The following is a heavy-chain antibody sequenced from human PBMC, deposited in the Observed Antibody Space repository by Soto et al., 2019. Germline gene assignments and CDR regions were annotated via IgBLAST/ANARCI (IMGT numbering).Heavy chain of an antibody. V-gene: IGHV1-46*01. CDR3: ARSSGENFGIIIAGSTWCAP. J-gene: IGHJ5*02. CDR1: GDTFTSYY. Sequence: QVRLVQSGAEVRRPGASVKVSCKAPGDTFTSYYLNWVRQAPGQGLEWMGVINPHGGSTKYAQKCQGRVPMTRDTSRRTVYMERRSLRADNTAIYYSARSSGENFGIIIAGSTWCAPGGQGTLVTVSS. D-gene: IGHD3-10*01. CDR2: INPHGGST.